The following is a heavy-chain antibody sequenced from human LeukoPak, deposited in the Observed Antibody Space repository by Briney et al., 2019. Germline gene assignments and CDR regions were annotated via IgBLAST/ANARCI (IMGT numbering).Heavy chain of an antibody. Sequence: GASVKVSCKASGYTFTSYGISWVRQAPGQGLEWMGWISAYNGNTNYAQKLQGRVTMTTDTSTSTAYMEVRSLRSDDTAVYYCARVGRYDWDYYYYGMDVWGQGTTVTVSS. J-gene: IGHJ6*02. CDR2: ISAYNGNT. CDR1: GYTFTSYG. V-gene: IGHV1-18*01. CDR3: ARVGRYDWDYYYYGMDV. D-gene: IGHD3-16*01.